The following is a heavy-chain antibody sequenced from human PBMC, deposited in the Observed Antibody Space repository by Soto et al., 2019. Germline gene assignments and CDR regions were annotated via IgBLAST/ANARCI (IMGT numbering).Heavy chain of an antibody. CDR1: GFTFSDHF. Sequence: QVQVVESGGDLVKPGGSLRLSCATSGFTFSDHFMSWVRQAPGKGLEWLSYISGNADTIYYADSVRGRFTISRDNXMNSWYLQMNSLRAEDTAVYYCARDLQPSSYKGMNVWGQGTTVIVSS. CDR2: ISGNADTI. CDR3: ARDLQPSSYKGMNV. V-gene: IGHV3-11*01. J-gene: IGHJ6*02. D-gene: IGHD4-4*01.